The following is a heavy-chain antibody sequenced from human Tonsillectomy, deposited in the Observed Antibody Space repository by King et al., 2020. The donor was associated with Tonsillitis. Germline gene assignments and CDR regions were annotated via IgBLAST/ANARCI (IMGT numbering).Heavy chain of an antibody. Sequence: QLVQSGAEVKKPGSSVTVSCTASGGTFTSYAITWVRQAPGQGLEWMGGIIPIFDSTNYAQKFQGRVTITADDSTSTVYLDLSSLTSEDTAGYYCARGVPDIAVSRPPDWFDPWGQGTLVTVSS. V-gene: IGHV1-69*01. CDR3: ARGVPDIAVSRPPDWFDP. CDR1: GGTFTSYA. J-gene: IGHJ5*02. CDR2: IIPIFDST. D-gene: IGHD2-15*01.